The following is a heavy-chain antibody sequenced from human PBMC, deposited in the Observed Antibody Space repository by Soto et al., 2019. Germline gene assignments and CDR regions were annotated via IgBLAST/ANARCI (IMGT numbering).Heavy chain of an antibody. CDR2: ISDTGSG. CDR3: ARAHRGYDPLGMKV. Sequence: QVQLQESGPGLVKPSETLSLTCTVSGGSVISGSYYWSWIRQPPGKGLEWVGCISDTGSGAYNPFLKSRVTISVHTSKRQFSLRLNSVPAADTAVYYCARAHRGYDPLGMKVWGQGTTVSVSS. CDR1: GGSVISGSYY. J-gene: IGHJ6*02. V-gene: IGHV4-61*01. D-gene: IGHD5-12*01.